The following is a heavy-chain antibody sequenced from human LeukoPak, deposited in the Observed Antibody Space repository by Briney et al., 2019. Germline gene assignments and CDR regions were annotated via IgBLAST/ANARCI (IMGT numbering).Heavy chain of an antibody. CDR1: GFPFSSYS. CDR2: ISHDGSIK. J-gene: IGHJ2*01. V-gene: IGHV3-30-3*01. D-gene: IGHD3-22*01. Sequence: GRSLRLSCAASGFPFSSYSIHWVRQAPGKGLEWVAVISHDGSIKYYADSVKGRFTISRDNSKNTLLLQLNSLKAEDTAVYYCARDLGRSGIGVVIYWYFDLWGRGTLVTVSS. CDR3: ARDLGRSGIGVVIYWYFDL.